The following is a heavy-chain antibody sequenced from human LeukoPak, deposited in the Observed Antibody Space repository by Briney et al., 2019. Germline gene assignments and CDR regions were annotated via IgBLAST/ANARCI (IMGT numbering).Heavy chain of an antibody. D-gene: IGHD1-1*01. V-gene: IGHV3-21*01. CDR3: ASWIQFDP. Sequence: GGSLRLSCAASGFTFSRYWMNWVRQAPGKGLEWVSSISSSSSYIYYADSVKGRFTIPRDNAKNSLYLQMNSLRAEDTAVYYCASWIQFDPWGQGTLVIVSS. J-gene: IGHJ5*02. CDR2: ISSSSSYI. CDR1: GFTFSRYW.